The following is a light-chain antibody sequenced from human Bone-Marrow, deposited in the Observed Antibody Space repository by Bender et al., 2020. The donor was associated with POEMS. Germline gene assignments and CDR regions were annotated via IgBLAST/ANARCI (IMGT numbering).Light chain of an antibody. CDR1: NIGSKG. V-gene: IGLV3-21*02. J-gene: IGLJ1*01. CDR2: DDS. CDR3: QVWDSSSDHYV. Sequence: SDVLTQPPSVSVAPGQTASITCGGKNIGSKGVHWYQQKPGQAPVLVICDDSDRPSGIPERFSGSNSGNTATLTISRVEAGDEADYFCQVWDSSSDHYVFGAGTKVTVL.